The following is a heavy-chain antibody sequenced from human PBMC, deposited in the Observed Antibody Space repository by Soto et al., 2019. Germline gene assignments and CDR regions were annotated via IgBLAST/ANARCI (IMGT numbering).Heavy chain of an antibody. D-gene: IGHD4-17*01. CDR2: IYYSGST. V-gene: IGHV4-31*03. CDR3: ARSTSTVTNLDY. CDR1: GGSISSGGYY. Sequence: SETMSLTCSVSGGSISSGGYYWNWISQHPGKGLEWIGYIYYSGSTYYNPSLKSRVTISVDASKNQFSLKLSSVTAADTAVYYCARSTSTVTNLDYWGQGTLVTVSS. J-gene: IGHJ4*02.